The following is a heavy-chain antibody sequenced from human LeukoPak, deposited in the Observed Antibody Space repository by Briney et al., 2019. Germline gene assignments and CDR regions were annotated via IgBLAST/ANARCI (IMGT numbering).Heavy chain of an antibody. CDR2: IYYSGST. CDR3: ARQAHNWNDPFDY. D-gene: IGHD1-1*01. J-gene: IGHJ4*02. CDR1: GGSISSSSYY. V-gene: IGHV4-39*01. Sequence: SETLSLTCTVSGGSISSSSYYCGWIRQPPGKGLEWIGSIYYSGSTYYNPSLKSRVTISVDTSKNQFSLKLSSVTAADTAVYYCARQAHNWNDPFDYWGQGTLVTVSS.